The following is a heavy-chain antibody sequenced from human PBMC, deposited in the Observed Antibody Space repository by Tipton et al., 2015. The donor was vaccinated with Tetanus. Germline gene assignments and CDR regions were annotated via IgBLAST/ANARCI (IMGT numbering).Heavy chain of an antibody. J-gene: IGHJ5*02. CDR3: SRTAVNWFDP. CDR1: GGSINSGTFY. Sequence: QLVQSGPEVKPSETLSLTCTVSGGSINSGTFYWDWIRQTPGKGLEWIGNIYYNGNTLQNPSLKSRVTMSLDKSKNQFSLKLRSVTAADTAFYYCSRTAVNWFDPWGPGILVTVSS. D-gene: IGHD2-21*02. CDR2: IYYNGNT. V-gene: IGHV4-39*01.